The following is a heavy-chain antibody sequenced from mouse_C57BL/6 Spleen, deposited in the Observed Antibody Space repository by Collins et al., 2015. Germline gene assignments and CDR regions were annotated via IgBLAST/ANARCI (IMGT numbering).Heavy chain of an antibody. J-gene: IGHJ3*01. CDR2: IDPANGNT. CDR3: ASDDGYFAY. V-gene: IGHV14-3*02. D-gene: IGHD2-3*01. Sequence: EVQLQQSGAELVKPGASVKLSCAASGFNIKDTYMHWVKQRPEQGLEWIGRIDPANGNTKYDPKFQGKATITADTSSNTAYLQLSSLTSEDTAVYYCASDDGYFAYWGQGTLVTVSA. CDR1: GFNIKDTY.